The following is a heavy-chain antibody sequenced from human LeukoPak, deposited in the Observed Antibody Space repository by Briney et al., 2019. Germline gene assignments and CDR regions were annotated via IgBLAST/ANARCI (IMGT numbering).Heavy chain of an antibody. Sequence: GASVKVSCKVSGYTLTELSMHWVRQAPGKGLEWMGGFDPEDGETIYAQKFQGRVTMTTDTSTSTAYMELRSLRSDDTAVYYCARDMTMVRENWFDPWGQGTLVTVSS. CDR2: FDPEDGET. CDR1: GYTLTELS. D-gene: IGHD3-10*01. V-gene: IGHV1-24*01. J-gene: IGHJ5*02. CDR3: ARDMTMVRENWFDP.